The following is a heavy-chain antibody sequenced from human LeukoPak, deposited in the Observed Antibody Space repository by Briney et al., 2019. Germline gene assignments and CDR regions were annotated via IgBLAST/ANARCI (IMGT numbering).Heavy chain of an antibody. D-gene: IGHD5-24*01. J-gene: IGHJ4*02. Sequence: GGSLRLSCAASGFSFREYSMNGVRQAPGKGLEWISYIGISSGNTNYADSVKGRFTISGDKAKKSLYLQMNSLRVEDTAVYYCARVYKYAFDNWGQGTLVTVSS. CDR3: ARVYKYAFDN. CDR1: GFSFREYS. V-gene: IGHV3-48*01. CDR2: IGISSGNT.